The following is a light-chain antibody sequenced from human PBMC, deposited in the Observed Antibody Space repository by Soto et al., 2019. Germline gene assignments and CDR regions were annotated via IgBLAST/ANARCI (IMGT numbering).Light chain of an antibody. J-gene: IGLJ1*01. CDR1: SSVVGRYNY. V-gene: IGLV2-14*03. CDR2: DVI. Sequence: QSVLTQPASVSGSPGQSITISCTGTSSVVGRYNYVSWYQQHPGKAPTLIIYDVINRPSGVSHRFSASKSGNTASLTISGLQAGDEADYYCTSYTTSASYVIGTGTKVTVL. CDR3: TSYTTSASYV.